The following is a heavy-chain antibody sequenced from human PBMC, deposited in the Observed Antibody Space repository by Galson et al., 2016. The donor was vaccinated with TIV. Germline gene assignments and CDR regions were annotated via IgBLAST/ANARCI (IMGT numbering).Heavy chain of an antibody. CDR3: AREDLYGEQGILGYYGMDV. CDR1: GFIFSSYE. V-gene: IGHV3-48*03. D-gene: IGHD1/OR15-1a*01. CDR2: ISMSGSSI. Sequence: SLRLSCAASGFIFSSYEMNWVRQAPGKGLEWVSKISMSGSSIQYADSVKGRFTIARDNAKNSLYLQMNSLRAEDTAVYYCAREDLYGEQGILGYYGMDVWGQGTTVTVSS. J-gene: IGHJ6*02.